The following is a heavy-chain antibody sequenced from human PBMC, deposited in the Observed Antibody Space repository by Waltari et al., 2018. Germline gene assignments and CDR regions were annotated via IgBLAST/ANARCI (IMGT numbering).Heavy chain of an antibody. Sequence: QVQLVQSGAEVKKPGASVKVSCKASGYTFTSFPMHWVRQAPGHRLEWMGRINPANGDTKYSQDFQGRVTIVRDTSASTSYMELNSLRSEDMAVYYCARGRVPEISSGWGNPFDIWGQGTMVTVSS. CDR3: ARGRVPEISSGWGNPFDI. D-gene: IGHD6-19*01. J-gene: IGHJ3*02. CDR1: GYTFTSFP. V-gene: IGHV1-3*03. CDR2: INPANGDT.